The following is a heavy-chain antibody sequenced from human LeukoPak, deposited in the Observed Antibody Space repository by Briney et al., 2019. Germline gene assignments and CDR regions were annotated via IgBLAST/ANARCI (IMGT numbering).Heavy chain of an antibody. CDR2: MNTNSGNT. D-gene: IGHD6-19*01. CDR3: TRGSSGRRDN. Sequence: ASVKDSCRASGYTFTSSDINSVRQATGQGLEWMGWMNTNSGNTGYGQSFQGRITMTRDISIGTAYMELSNLTSEDTAIYYCTRGSSGRRDNWGQGTLVTVSA. CDR1: GYTFTSSD. J-gene: IGHJ4*02. V-gene: IGHV1-8*01.